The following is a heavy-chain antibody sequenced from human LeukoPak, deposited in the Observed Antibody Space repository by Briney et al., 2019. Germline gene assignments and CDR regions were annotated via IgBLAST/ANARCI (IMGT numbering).Heavy chain of an antibody. D-gene: IGHD4-23*01. Sequence: ASVKVSCKASGYTFTSYYMHWVRQAPGQGLEWMGIINPSGGSTSYAQKFQGRVTMTRDMSTSTVYMELSSLRSEDTAVYYCARLSLSPTTVATPDAFDIWGQGTMVTVSS. CDR1: GYTFTSYY. V-gene: IGHV1-46*01. J-gene: IGHJ3*02. CDR2: INPSGGST. CDR3: ARLSLSPTTVATPDAFDI.